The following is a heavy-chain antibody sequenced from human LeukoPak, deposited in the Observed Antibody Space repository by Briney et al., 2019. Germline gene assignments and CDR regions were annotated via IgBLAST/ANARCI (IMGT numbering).Heavy chain of an antibody. J-gene: IGHJ4*02. CDR2: IWYDGSNK. CDR3: AREMATRD. V-gene: IGHV3-33*01. Sequence: PGGSLRLSCAASGFTFSSYGMHWVRQAPGKGLEWVAVIWYDGSNKYYADSVKGRFTIFRDNAKNSLYLQMNSLRAEDTAVYYCAREMATRDWGQGTLVTVSS. CDR1: GFTFSSYG. D-gene: IGHD5-24*01.